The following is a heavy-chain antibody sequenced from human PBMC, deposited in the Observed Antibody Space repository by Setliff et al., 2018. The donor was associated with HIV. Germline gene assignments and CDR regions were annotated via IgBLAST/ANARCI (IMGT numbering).Heavy chain of an antibody. D-gene: IGHD4-17*01. V-gene: IGHV1-18*01. CDR3: AREGLLVTTVGGAYWYHGMDV. CDR1: GYTFSSYG. Sequence: GASVKVSCKASGYTFSSYGISWVRQAPGQGVEWMGWISAYNGNTNYAQKLQGRVTMTTDTSTSTAYMELRSLRSDDTAVYYCAREGLLVTTVGGAYWYHGMDVWGQGTTVTVSS. CDR2: ISAYNGNT. J-gene: IGHJ6*02.